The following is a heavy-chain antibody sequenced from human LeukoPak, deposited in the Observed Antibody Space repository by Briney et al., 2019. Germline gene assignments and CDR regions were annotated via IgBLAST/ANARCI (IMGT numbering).Heavy chain of an antibody. J-gene: IGHJ4*02. V-gene: IGHV4-34*01. D-gene: IGHD3-16*01. CDR1: GGSFSGYY. Sequence: ASETLSLTCAVYGGSFSGYYWSWIRQPPGKGLEWIGEINHSGSTNYNPSLKSRVTISVDTSKNQFSLKLNSVTAADTAVYYCARAAITFGGVSPPHFDYWGQGTLVTVSS. CDR2: INHSGST. CDR3: ARAAITFGGVSPPHFDY.